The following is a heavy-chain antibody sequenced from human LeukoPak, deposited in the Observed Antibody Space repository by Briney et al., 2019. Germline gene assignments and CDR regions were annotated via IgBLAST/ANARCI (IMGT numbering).Heavy chain of an antibody. V-gene: IGHV3-23*01. CDR3: AKVPRMAWGEN. D-gene: IGHD3-16*01. CDR2: ISGSGDST. Sequence: TGGSLGLSCETSGFTFSVYAMSWVRQAPGKGLGWVSLISGSGDSTYYADSVKGRFTISRENSKNTLYLQMTSLRAEDTAVYYCAKVPRMAWGENWGQGTLVTVSS. CDR1: GFTFSVYA. J-gene: IGHJ4*02.